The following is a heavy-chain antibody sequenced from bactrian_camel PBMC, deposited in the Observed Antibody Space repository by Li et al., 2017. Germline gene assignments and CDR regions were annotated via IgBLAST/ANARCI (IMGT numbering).Heavy chain of an antibody. CDR2: LSPDGST. Sequence: HVQLVESGGGSVRAGETLRLSCTASGFSFDDSDMGWYRKAPGNECELVSFLSPDGSTRYADSVKGRFTLSQDSAKNTVYLQMNDLKPEDTAVYYCAADRRPLLARTLVSAYYSYWGQGTQVTVS. D-gene: IGHD3*01. J-gene: IGHJ4*01. CDR1: GFSFDDSD. V-gene: IGHV3S63*01. CDR3: AADRRPLLARTLVSAYYSY.